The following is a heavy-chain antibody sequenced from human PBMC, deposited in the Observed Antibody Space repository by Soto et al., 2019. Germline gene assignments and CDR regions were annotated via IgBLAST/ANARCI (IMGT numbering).Heavy chain of an antibody. Sequence: EVQLLESGGGLVQPGGSLRLSCAASGFTFSSYAMSWVRQAPGKGLEWVSAISGSGGSTYYADSVKGRFTISRDNSKNTLYLQMNSLRAEDTAVYYCAKRVVVVAATRAGYYFDYWGQGTLVTVSS. CDR2: ISGSGGST. V-gene: IGHV3-23*01. CDR3: AKRVVVVAATRAGYYFDY. D-gene: IGHD2-15*01. J-gene: IGHJ4*02. CDR1: GFTFSSYA.